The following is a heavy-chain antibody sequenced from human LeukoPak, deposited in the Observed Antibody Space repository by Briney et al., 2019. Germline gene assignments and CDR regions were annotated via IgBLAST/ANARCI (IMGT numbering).Heavy chain of an antibody. CDR2: IASDGTI. V-gene: IGHV3-48*03. D-gene: IGHD3-10*02. CDR3: AELGITMIGGV. CDR1: GFILSTSQ. J-gene: IGHJ6*04. Sequence: PGGSLRLSCGASGFILSTSQMNWVRQAPGKGLERVSFIASDGTIYYADSVKGRFTLSRDNAKNSLYLQMNSLRAEDTAVYYCAELGITMIGGVWGKGTTVTSSS.